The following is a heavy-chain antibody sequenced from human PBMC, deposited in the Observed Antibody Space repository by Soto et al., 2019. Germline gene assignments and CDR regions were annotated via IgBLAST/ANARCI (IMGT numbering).Heavy chain of an antibody. J-gene: IGHJ6*02. Sequence: SVKVSCKAYGGTFSSYAISWVRQAPGQGLEWMGGIIPIFGTANYAQKFRGRVTITADKSTSTAYMELSSLRSEDTAVYYCARPRVRATTPYYSYGMDVWGQGTTVTVSS. CDR1: GGTFSSYA. D-gene: IGHD1-26*01. CDR2: IIPIFGTA. V-gene: IGHV1-69*06. CDR3: ARPRVRATTPYYSYGMDV.